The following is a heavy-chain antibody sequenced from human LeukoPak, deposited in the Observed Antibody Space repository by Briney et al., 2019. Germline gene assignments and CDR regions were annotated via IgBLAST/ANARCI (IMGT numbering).Heavy chain of an antibody. CDR1: GYTFTGYY. J-gene: IGHJ3*02. V-gene: IGHV1-2*02. Sequence: ASVKVSCKASGYTFTGYYMHWVRQAPRQGLEWMGWINPNSGGTNYAQKFQGRVTMTRDTSISTAYMELSRLRSDDTAVYYCARGESYSSSWPDDAFDIWGQGTMVTVSS. CDR3: ARGESYSSSWPDDAFDI. CDR2: INPNSGGT. D-gene: IGHD6-13*01.